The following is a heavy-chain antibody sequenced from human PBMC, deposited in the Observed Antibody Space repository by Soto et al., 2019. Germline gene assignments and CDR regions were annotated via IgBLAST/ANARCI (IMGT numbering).Heavy chain of an antibody. CDR3: ARTDCSSTSCYNYYYYGMDV. CDR1: GYSFSKYG. D-gene: IGHD2-2*01. J-gene: IGHJ6*02. V-gene: IGHV1-3*01. Sequence: ASVKVSCKTSGYSFSKYGLHWVRQAPGQRLEWMGWINPGNGDTKYSQKFQGRVTITRDTSATTAYMELSSLRSEDSAVFYCARTDCSSTSCYNYYYYGMDVWGQGTTVTVSS. CDR2: INPGNGDT.